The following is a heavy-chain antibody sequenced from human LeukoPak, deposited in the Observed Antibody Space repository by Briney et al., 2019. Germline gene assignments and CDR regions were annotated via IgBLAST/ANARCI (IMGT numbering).Heavy chain of an antibody. J-gene: IGHJ4*02. D-gene: IGHD1-14*01. CDR1: GFTFDDYA. V-gene: IGHV3-9*01. CDR2: ISWNSGSI. Sequence: GGSLRLSCAASGFTFDDYAMHWVRQAPGKGLEWVSGISWNSGSIGYADSVKGRFTISRDNAKNSLYLQMNSLRAEDTALYYCAKDAGTGKYYFDYWGQGTLVTVSS. CDR3: AKDAGTGKYYFDY.